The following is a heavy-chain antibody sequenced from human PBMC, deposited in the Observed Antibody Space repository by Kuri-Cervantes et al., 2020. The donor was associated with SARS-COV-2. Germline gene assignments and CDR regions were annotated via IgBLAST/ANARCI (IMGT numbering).Heavy chain of an antibody. CDR2: IYASGST. D-gene: IGHD6-19*01. V-gene: IGHV4-61*02. CDR3: ARDSRGTSGWYYFDY. J-gene: IGHJ4*02. CDR1: GGSISSGSYY. Sequence: LSCTVPGGSISSGSYYWSWIRQPAGKGLAWIGRIYASGSTNYNPSLKSRVTISVDTSKNQFSLKLSSVTAADAAVYYCARDSRGTSGWYYFDYLGQGTLVTVSS.